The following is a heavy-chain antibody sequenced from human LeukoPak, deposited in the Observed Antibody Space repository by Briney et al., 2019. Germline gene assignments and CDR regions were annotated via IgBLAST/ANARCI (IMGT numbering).Heavy chain of an antibody. CDR2: ISGGGGST. D-gene: IGHD5-12*01. CDR3: AKARYSGYAFDAFDM. CDR1: GFAFSSYT. J-gene: IGHJ3*02. V-gene: IGHV3-23*01. Sequence: GGSLRLSCTASGFAFSSYTMHWVRQAPGKGPEWVSVISGGGGSTFYADSVKGRFTISRDNSKNTLYLQMNSLRAEDTAVYYCAKARYSGYAFDAFDMWGQGTMVSVSS.